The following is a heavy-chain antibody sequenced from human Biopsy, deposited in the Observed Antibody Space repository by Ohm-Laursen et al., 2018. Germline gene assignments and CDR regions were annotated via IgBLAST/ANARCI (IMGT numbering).Heavy chain of an antibody. CDR2: INQSGRT. CDR3: GNEVHGRDY. D-gene: IGHD2-15*01. Sequence: GTLSLTCQVYGKTFSDYYWSWIRQPPGKGLEWIGQINQSGRTNYNSTLKSRVNISADKSNNQFSLKLTSVTSADTAVYFCGNEVHGRDYWGLGALVTVSS. V-gene: IGHV4-34*08. CDR1: GKTFSDYY. J-gene: IGHJ4*02.